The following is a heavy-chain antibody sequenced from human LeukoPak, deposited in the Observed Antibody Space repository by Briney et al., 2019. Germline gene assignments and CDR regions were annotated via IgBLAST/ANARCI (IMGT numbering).Heavy chain of an antibody. V-gene: IGHV1-2*02. CDR2: INPNSGGT. Sequence: ASVKVSCKASGYTFTGYYMHWVRQAPGQGLEWMGWINPNSGGTNYAQKFQGRVTMTRDTSISTAYMELSSLRSEDTAVYYCARRYCSSTSCYYNWFDPWGQGTLVTVSS. CDR3: ARRYCSSTSCYYNWFDP. D-gene: IGHD2-2*01. J-gene: IGHJ5*02. CDR1: GYTFTGYY.